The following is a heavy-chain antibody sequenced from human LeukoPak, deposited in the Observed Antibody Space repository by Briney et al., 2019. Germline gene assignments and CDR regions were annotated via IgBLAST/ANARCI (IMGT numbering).Heavy chain of an antibody. CDR1: GASLNGHY. V-gene: IGHV4-34*01. D-gene: IGHD2-8*01. CDR2: GSDVGGT. Sequence: PSETLSLTCAVYGASLNGHYWSWIRQPPGKGLEWIGEGSDVGGTKYNPSLKSRVTVSADTSKNQFSLKLSSVAAADTAVYYCAQNGQSGFSFDPWGQGTLVTVSS. J-gene: IGHJ5*02. CDR3: AQNGQSGFSFDP.